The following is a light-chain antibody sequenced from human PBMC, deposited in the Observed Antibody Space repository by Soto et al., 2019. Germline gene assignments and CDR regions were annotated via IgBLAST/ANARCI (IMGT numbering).Light chain of an antibody. CDR2: GAS. J-gene: IGKJ3*01. CDR1: QSVSNRY. Sequence: EIVLTQSPGTLSFSPGERASLSCRASQSVSNRYLAWYQQKPGQDPRLLIYGASSRASGIPDRFSGSGSGTDFTLTISRLEPEDFAVYYCQQYGSSPFTFGPGTKVDIK. V-gene: IGKV3-20*01. CDR3: QQYGSSPFT.